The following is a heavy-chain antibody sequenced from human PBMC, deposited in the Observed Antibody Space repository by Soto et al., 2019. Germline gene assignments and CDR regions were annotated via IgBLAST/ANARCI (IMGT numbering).Heavy chain of an antibody. CDR2: IYYSGTT. Sequence: QVQLQESGPGLVRPSETLSLTCTVSGGSISGYYWSWIRLPPGKGLEWIGYIYYSGTTSYNPSLNSRVTMSVDTSKNQFSLKVNSVTAADTAVYYCARESYYGSGATVVAYWGHGTLVTVSS. D-gene: IGHD3-10*01. CDR1: GGSISGYY. CDR3: ARESYYGSGATVVAY. V-gene: IGHV4-59*01. J-gene: IGHJ4*01.